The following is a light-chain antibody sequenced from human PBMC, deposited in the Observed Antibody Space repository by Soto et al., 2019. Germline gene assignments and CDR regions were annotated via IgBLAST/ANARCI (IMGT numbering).Light chain of an antibody. CDR3: QQYGSLPKT. CDR1: QSVNNF. V-gene: IGKV3-20*01. J-gene: IGKJ1*01. Sequence: EVVWAPSPATPSLSPGDRATLSCRASQSVNNFLAWYQQKSGQAPRLLIYGAFSRANGIPVRFSGSASGTDFTLIISRLEPEDVAVYYCQQYGSLPKTFGQGTKVDIK. CDR2: GAF.